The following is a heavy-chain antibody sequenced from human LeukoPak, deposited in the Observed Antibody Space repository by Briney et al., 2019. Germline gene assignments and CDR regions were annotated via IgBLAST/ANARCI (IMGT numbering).Heavy chain of an antibody. CDR1: GFTFSSYE. D-gene: IGHD1-26*01. J-gene: IGHJ6*02. V-gene: IGHV3-48*03. CDR2: ISSSGSTI. CDR3: AREEVGATYYGMDV. Sequence: GGSLRLSCAASGFTFSSYEMNWVRQAPGKGLEWVSYISSSGSTIYYADPVKGRFTISRDNAKNSLYLQMNSLRAEDTAVYYCAREEVGATYYGMDVWGQGTTVTVSS.